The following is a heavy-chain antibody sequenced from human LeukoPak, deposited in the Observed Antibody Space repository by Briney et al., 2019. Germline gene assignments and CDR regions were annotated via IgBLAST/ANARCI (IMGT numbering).Heavy chain of an antibody. D-gene: IGHD6-19*01. CDR2: ISGYNGNT. CDR3: AREEGGSGWRLDY. CDR1: GYTFTNYG. V-gene: IGHV1-18*04. Sequence: ASVKVSCKASGYTFTNYGISWVRQAPGQGREWMGWISGYNGNTNYAQKFQGRVTMTTDTSTSTAYMDLRSLRSDDTAVYYCAREEGGSGWRLDYWGQGTLVTVSS. J-gene: IGHJ4*02.